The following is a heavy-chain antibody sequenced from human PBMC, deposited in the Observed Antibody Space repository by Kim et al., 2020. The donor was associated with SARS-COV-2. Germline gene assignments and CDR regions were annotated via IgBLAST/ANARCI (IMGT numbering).Heavy chain of an antibody. D-gene: IGHD3-22*01. CDR2: IYYSGST. V-gene: IGHV4-31*03. CDR1: DGSISSGGYY. Sequence: SETLSLTCTVSDGSISSGGYYWSWIRQHPGKGLEWIGYIYYSGSTYYNPSLKSRVTISVDTSKNQFSLKLSSVTAADTAVYYCARDEYDSSGYRYFDYWGQGTLVTVSS. CDR3: ARDEYDSSGYRYFDY. J-gene: IGHJ4*02.